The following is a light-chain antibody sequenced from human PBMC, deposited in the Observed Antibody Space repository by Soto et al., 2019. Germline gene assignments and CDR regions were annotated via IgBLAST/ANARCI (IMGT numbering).Light chain of an antibody. Sequence: EIMMTQSPATLSVSPGESATLSCRASQSVSNNLAWYQHKPGQAPRLLIYYASTRATGIPARFCGSGSGTEFTLTISSLQSEDFALYYCQQYNDWPPITFGQGTRLEIK. CDR3: QQYNDWPPIT. CDR2: YAS. CDR1: QSVSNN. V-gene: IGKV3-15*01. J-gene: IGKJ5*01.